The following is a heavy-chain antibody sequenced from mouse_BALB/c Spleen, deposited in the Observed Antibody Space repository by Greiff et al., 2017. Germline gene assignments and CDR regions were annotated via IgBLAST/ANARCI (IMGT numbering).Heavy chain of an antibody. CDR2: ISSGGSYT. Sequence: EVNVVESGGGLVKPGGSLKLSCAASGFTFSSYAMSWVRQSPEKRLEWVAEISSGGSYTYYPDTVTGRFTISRDNAKNTLYLEMSSLRSEDTAMYYCARSYGNFYYFDYWGQGTTLTVSS. V-gene: IGHV5-9-4*01. D-gene: IGHD2-1*01. J-gene: IGHJ2*01. CDR1: GFTFSSYA. CDR3: ARSYGNFYYFDY.